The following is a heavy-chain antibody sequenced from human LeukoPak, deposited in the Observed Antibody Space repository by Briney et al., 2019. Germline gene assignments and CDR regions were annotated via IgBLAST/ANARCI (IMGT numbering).Heavy chain of an antibody. D-gene: IGHD2-21*01. J-gene: IGHJ4*02. CDR1: GFTFRSYW. CDR3: ARDGAGGGDRGIDY. Sequence: QPGGSLRLSCAASGFTFRSYWMHWVRQAPGKGLECVAVISYDGSNKYYADSVKGRFTISRDNSKNTLYLQMNSLRAEDTAVYYCARDGAGGGDRGIDYWGQGTLVTVSS. CDR2: ISYDGSNK. V-gene: IGHV3-30-3*01.